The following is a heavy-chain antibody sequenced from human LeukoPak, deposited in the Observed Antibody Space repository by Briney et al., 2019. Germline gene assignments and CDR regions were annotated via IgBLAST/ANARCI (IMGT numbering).Heavy chain of an antibody. D-gene: IGHD2-15*01. J-gene: IGHJ4*02. V-gene: IGHV4-59*11. CDR3: ARASQWSSPFDY. CDR2: IYYSGST. CDR1: GGSISSHY. Sequence: SETLSLTCTVSGGSISSHYWSWIRQPPGKGLEWIGYIYYSGSTNYNPSLKSRVTISVDTSKNQFSLKLSSGTAADTAVYYCARASQWSSPFDYWGQGTLVSVSS.